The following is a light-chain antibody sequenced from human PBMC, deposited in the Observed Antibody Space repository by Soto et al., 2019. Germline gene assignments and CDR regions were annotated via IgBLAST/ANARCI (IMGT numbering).Light chain of an antibody. CDR3: QQYNNWPPLT. V-gene: IGKV3D-15*01. Sequence: EIVMTQSPATLSVSPGERATLSCRASQSVSNNLAWYQQKPGQAPRLLIFGASTRATGIPARFSGSGSGTDFTITISSLQSEDFAVYYCQQYNNWPPLTFGGGTKVEIK. CDR1: QSVSNN. CDR2: GAS. J-gene: IGKJ4*01.